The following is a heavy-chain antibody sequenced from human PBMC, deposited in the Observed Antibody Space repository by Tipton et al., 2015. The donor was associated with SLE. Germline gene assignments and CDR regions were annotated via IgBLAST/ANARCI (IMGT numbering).Heavy chain of an antibody. CDR2: MNPNSGNT. D-gene: IGHD2-2*01. Sequence: QSGAEVKKPGASVKVSCKASGYTFTSYDINWVRQATGQGLEWMGWMNPNSGNTGYAQKFQGRVTMTRNTSISTAYMELSSLRSEDTAVYYCARSGIVVVPASYYYYMDVWGKGTTVTVSS. J-gene: IGHJ6*03. CDR1: GYTFTSYD. CDR3: ARSGIVVVPASYYYYMDV. V-gene: IGHV1-8*01.